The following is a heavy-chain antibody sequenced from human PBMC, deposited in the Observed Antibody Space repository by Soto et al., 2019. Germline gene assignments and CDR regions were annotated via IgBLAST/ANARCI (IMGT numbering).Heavy chain of an antibody. J-gene: IGHJ4*01. D-gene: IGHD2-8*01. CDR2: MNPSSGTT. CDR3: VRYGVAAAY. V-gene: IGHV1-8*02. Sequence: QVQLVQSGAELKKPVSSVKVSCKASGYTFTTHNINWVRQATGQGLEWMGWMNPSSGTTGYAQKFQDRITLTRDTSKTTAYMELSSLTSDDTAVYFCVRYGVAAAYWGQGTQVSVSS. CDR1: GYTFTTHN.